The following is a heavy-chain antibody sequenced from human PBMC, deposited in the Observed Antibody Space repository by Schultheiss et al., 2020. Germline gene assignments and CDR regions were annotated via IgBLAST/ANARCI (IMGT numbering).Heavy chain of an antibody. Sequence: GGSLRLSCAASGFVLSSYSISWVRQSPGKGLEWVSSISRNSSYIYYEDSVKGRFTISRDNAKNSLYLQMNSLRAEDTAVYYCARDLNDYSNFVGWFDPWGQGTLVTGSA. CDR2: ISRNSSYI. J-gene: IGHJ5*02. V-gene: IGHV3-21*06. CDR3: ARDLNDYSNFVGWFDP. CDR1: GFVLSSYS. D-gene: IGHD4-11*01.